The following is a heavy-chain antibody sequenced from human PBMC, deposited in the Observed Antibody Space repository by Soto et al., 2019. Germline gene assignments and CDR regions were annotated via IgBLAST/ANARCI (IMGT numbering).Heavy chain of an antibody. J-gene: IGHJ5*02. V-gene: IGHV4-31*03. Sequence: QVQLQESGPGLVKPSQTLSLTCTVSGGSISSGGYYWSWIRQHPGKGLEWIGYIYYSGSTYYNPSLKSRVTISVDTSKNQFALKLSSVTAADTAVYYCARGLPGAVNWFDPWGQGTLVTVSS. CDR1: GGSISSGGYY. CDR2: IYYSGST. CDR3: ARGLPGAVNWFDP.